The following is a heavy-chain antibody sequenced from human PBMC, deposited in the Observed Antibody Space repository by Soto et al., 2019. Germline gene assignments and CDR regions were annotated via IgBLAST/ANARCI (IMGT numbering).Heavy chain of an antibody. CDR2: IYYSGST. V-gene: IGHV4-59*01. D-gene: IGHD2-2*01. CDR1: GGSISSYY. CDR3: ARSFEDLVVPAAITWFDP. Sequence: SETLSLTCTVSGGSISSYYWSWIRQPPGKGLEWIGYIYYSGSTNYNPSLKSRVTISVDTSKNQFSLKLSSVTAADTAVYYCARSFEDLVVPAAITWFDPWGQGTLVTVSS. J-gene: IGHJ5*02.